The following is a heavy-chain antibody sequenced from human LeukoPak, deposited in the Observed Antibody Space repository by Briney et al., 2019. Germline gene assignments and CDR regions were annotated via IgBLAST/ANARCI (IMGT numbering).Heavy chain of an antibody. V-gene: IGHV3-30*02. CDR3: AKGGTTAMVLDY. Sequence: PGGPLRLSCAASGFTFSSYGMHWVRQAPGKGPEWVAFIRYDGSNKYYADSVKGRFTISRDNSKNTLYLQMNSLRAEDTAVYYCAKGGTTAMVLDYWGQGTLVTVSS. D-gene: IGHD5-18*01. CDR2: IRYDGSNK. CDR1: GFTFSSYG. J-gene: IGHJ4*02.